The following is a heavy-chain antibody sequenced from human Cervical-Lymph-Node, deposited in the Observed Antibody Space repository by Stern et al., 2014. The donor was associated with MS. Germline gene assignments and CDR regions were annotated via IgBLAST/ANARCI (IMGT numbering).Heavy chain of an antibody. Sequence: VQLVESGAEVTKPGSSVKVSCKASGGTFSKFPSSWVRQAPGLGLEWLGGIFTVFSTPTSAQEFRGRVTITADVSTSTVYMELSSLRSDDTAVYYCARSSETSDRWYSLGYDLWGQGTLVTVSS. J-gene: IGHJ5*02. D-gene: IGHD6-13*01. V-gene: IGHV1-69*01. CDR1: GGTFSKFP. CDR2: IFTVFSTP. CDR3: ARSSETSDRWYSLGYDL.